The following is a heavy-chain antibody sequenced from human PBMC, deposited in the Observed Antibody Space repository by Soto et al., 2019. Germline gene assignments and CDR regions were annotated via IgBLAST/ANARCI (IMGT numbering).Heavy chain of an antibody. CDR3: ARSTLLTGYTY. J-gene: IGHJ4*02. CDR1: CGSISSGGYY. V-gene: IGHV4-31*03. D-gene: IGHD3-9*01. Sequence: LALHCPVSCGSISSGGYYWSWIRPHPGKGLEWIGYIYYSGSTYYNPSLRSRVTISVDTSKNQFSLKLSSVTAAHTAVYYCARSTLLTGYTYCGPGTLVTVSS. CDR2: IYYSGST.